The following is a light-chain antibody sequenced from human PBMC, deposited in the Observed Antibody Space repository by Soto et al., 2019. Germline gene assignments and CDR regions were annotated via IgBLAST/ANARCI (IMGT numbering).Light chain of an antibody. J-gene: IGKJ1*01. CDR2: GAS. CDR3: QQYGRSST. V-gene: IGKV3-20*01. CDR1: QSVSSTY. Sequence: EIVLTQSPGTLSLSPGERATLSCRASQSVSSTYLAWYQQKPGQAPRLLISGASSRATGIPDRFSGSGSGTDFTLIISRLEPEGFAVYYCQQYGRSSTFGQGTKVDIK.